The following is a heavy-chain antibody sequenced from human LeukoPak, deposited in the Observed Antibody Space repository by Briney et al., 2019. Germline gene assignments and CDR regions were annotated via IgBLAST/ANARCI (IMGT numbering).Heavy chain of an antibody. Sequence: SETLSLTCTVSGGSIRSYYWTWIRQPPGKGLEWIGYIYYSGSTNYKPSLKSRVTISVDTSKNQFSLRLRFVTAADTAVYYCARDSGTTGEVKFDPWGQGTLVTVSS. V-gene: IGHV4-59*12. CDR2: IYYSGST. D-gene: IGHD3-10*01. J-gene: IGHJ5*02. CDR1: GGSIRSYY. CDR3: ARDSGTTGEVKFDP.